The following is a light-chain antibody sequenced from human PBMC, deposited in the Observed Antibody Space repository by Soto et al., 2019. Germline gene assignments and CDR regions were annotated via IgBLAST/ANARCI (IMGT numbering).Light chain of an antibody. CDR2: AAS. J-gene: IGKJ3*01. CDR1: QGVSTF. CDR3: QQVISYPPG. Sequence: DIPLTQSPSFLSASVGDRVTITCRASQGVSTFLAWYQKRPGKAPKLLIYAASTLQSGVPSRFSGSGSWTEFTLTISSLQPEDFATYYCQQVISYPPGFGPWTKVEIK. V-gene: IGKV1-9*01.